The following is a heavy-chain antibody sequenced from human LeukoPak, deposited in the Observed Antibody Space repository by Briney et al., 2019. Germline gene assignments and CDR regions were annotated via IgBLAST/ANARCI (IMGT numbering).Heavy chain of an antibody. Sequence: GESLKISCKGPGYSFTSYWIGWVRQMPGKGLEWMGIIYPGDSDTRYSPSFQGQVTILADKSISTAYLQWSSLKASDTAMYYCARPIYYYDSSGFFDYWGQGTLVTVSS. CDR1: GYSFTSYW. CDR2: IYPGDSDT. CDR3: ARPIYYYDSSGFFDY. D-gene: IGHD3-22*01. J-gene: IGHJ4*02. V-gene: IGHV5-51*01.